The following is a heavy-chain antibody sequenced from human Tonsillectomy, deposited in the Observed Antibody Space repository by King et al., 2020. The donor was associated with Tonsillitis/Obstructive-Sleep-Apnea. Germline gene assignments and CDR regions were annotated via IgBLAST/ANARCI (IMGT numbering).Heavy chain of an antibody. CDR2: IYYPGNT. Sequence: QLQESGPGLVKPSETLSLTCTVSGGSISSYYWSWLRQPPGKGLEWIGYIYYPGNTNYNPSLKSRVTISADTSKNQFSLKLSSVSAADTAVYYCARERHYYDSSGYYLAPFDFWGQGTLVTVSS. CDR3: ARERHYYDSSGYYLAPFDF. V-gene: IGHV4-59*01. CDR1: GGSISSYY. J-gene: IGHJ4*02. D-gene: IGHD3-22*01.